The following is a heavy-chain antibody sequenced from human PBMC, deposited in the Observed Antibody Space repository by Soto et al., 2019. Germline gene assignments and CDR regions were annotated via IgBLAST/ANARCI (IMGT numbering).Heavy chain of an antibody. Sequence: VQLVQSGAEVKKPGSSVKVSCKASGGTFSSYAISWVRQAPGQGLEWMGGIIPIFGTANYAQKFQGRVTITADESTSTAYRELSSLISEDTAVYYCAREDRYSGYDRSTYYGMDVWGQGTTVTVSS. J-gene: IGHJ6*02. V-gene: IGHV1-69*01. D-gene: IGHD5-12*01. CDR2: IIPIFGTA. CDR3: AREDRYSGYDRSTYYGMDV. CDR1: GGTFSSYA.